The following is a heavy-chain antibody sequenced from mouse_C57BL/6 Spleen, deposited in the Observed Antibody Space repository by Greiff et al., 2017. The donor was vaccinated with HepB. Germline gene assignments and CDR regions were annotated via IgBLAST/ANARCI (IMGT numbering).Heavy chain of an antibody. Sequence: EVKLQESGGGLVQPGGSMKLSCVASGFTFSNYWMNWVRQSPEKGLEWVAQIRLKSDNYATHYAESVKGRFTISRDDSKSSVYLQMNNLRAEDTGIYYCTDYYGSSGYFDYWGQGTTLTVSS. V-gene: IGHV6-3*01. CDR1: GFTFSNYW. CDR2: IRLKSDNYAT. J-gene: IGHJ2*01. D-gene: IGHD1-1*01. CDR3: TDYYGSSGYFDY.